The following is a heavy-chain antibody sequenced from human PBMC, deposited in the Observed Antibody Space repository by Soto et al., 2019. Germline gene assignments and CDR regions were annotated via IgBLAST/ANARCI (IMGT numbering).Heavy chain of an antibody. CDR3: ARDGSMILTE. D-gene: IGHD3-22*01. CDR1: GFTFTTYG. Sequence: QVELVEWGGGVVQPGRSLRISCAASGFTFTTYGMHWVRQAPGKGLEWVAHIWYDGSNKYYADSVKGRFTSSRDNSKGTVFLQMNSLRAEGTAVYYCARDGSMILTEWGQGTLVTVSS. CDR2: IWYDGSNK. J-gene: IGHJ4*02. V-gene: IGHV3-33*01.